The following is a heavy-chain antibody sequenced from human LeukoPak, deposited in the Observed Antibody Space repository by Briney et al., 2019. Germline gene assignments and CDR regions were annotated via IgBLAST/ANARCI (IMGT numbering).Heavy chain of an antibody. CDR2: ISYDGSNK. CDR1: GFTFSSYG. Sequence: GGSLRLSCAASGFTFSSYGMHWVRQAPGKGLEWVAVISYDGSNKYYADSVKGRFTISRDNSKNTLYPQMNSLRAEDTAVYYCAKDARDLLRYFDWLIIDYWGQGTLVTVSS. V-gene: IGHV3-30*18. CDR3: AKDARDLLRYFDWLIIDY. J-gene: IGHJ4*02. D-gene: IGHD3-9*01.